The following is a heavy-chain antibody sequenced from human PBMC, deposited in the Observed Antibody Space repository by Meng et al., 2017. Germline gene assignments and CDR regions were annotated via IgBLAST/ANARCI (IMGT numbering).Heavy chain of an antibody. V-gene: IGHV3-23*01. J-gene: IGHJ4*02. CDR3: AKALWFGELSLDY. D-gene: IGHD3-10*01. CDR1: GFTFSSYA. Sequence: GESLKIPCAASGFTFSSYAMSWVRQAPGKGLEWVSAISGSGGSTYYADSVKGRFTISRDNSKNTLYLQMNSLRAEDTAVYYRAKALWFGELSLDYWGQGTLVTVSS. CDR2: ISGSGGST.